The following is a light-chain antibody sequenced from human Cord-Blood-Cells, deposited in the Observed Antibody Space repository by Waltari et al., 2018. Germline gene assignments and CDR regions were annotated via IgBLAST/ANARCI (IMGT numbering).Light chain of an antibody. V-gene: IGKV1-6*01. CDR3: LQDYNYPWT. Sequence: AIQMTQPQSSLSASVGDTVTTTCRASQGIRNDLGWYQQKPGKAPKLLIYAASSLQSGVPSRFSGSGSGTDFTLTISSLQPEDFATYYCLQDYNYPWTFGQGTKVEIK. J-gene: IGKJ1*01. CDR1: QGIRND. CDR2: AAS.